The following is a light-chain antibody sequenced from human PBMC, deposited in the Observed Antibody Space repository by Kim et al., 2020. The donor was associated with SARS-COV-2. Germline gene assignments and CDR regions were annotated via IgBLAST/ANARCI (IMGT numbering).Light chain of an antibody. CDR2: RDS. CDR1: NIGSKN. CDR3: QVWDSSTAV. V-gene: IGLV3-9*01. Sequence: SVDRGQTDRITRGGNNIGSKNVRWYQQKPGQAPVLIIYRDSNRPSGIPERFSGSNSGNTATLAISRAQAGDEADYYCQVWDSSTAVFGGGTQLTVL. J-gene: IGLJ3*02.